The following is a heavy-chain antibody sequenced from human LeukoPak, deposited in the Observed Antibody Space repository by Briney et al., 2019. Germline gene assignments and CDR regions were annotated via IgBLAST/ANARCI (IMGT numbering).Heavy chain of an antibody. J-gene: IGHJ4*02. D-gene: IGHD4-17*01. Sequence: SETPSLTCAVYGGSFSGYYWSWIRQPPGKGLEWIGEINHSGSTNYNPSLKSRVTISVDRSKNQFSLKLSSVTAADTAVYYCARGGDYPLDYWGQGTLVTVSS. CDR3: ARGGDYPLDY. V-gene: IGHV4-34*01. CDR2: INHSGST. CDR1: GGSFSGYY.